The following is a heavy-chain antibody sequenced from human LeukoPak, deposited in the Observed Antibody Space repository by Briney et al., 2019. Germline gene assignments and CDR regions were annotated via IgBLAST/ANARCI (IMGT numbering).Heavy chain of an antibody. D-gene: IGHD6-19*01. CDR1: GGSITTYF. CDR3: AGSRGCSGVLDY. J-gene: IGHJ4*02. V-gene: IGHV4-59*01. Sequence: SETLSLTCTVSGGSITTYFWSWIRQPPGKGLEWIGYISYSGSTNNNPSLKSRVTTSLATSKNQFSLKLTSVTAADSAVYYCAGSRGCSGVLDYWGQGALVTVSS. CDR2: ISYSGST.